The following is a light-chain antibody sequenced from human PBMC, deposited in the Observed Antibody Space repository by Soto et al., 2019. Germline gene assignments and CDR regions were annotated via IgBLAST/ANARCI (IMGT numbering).Light chain of an antibody. CDR3: QQYKSYPIT. Sequence: DIQMTQSPSSLSASVGARITITCRASQDISNFLAWFQQKPGKAPKSLISGASTLQSGVPSRVSGSGSGTDFTLTISNLQPGDFASYYCQQYKSYPITFGQGTTLEIQ. V-gene: IGKV1-16*01. CDR1: QDISNF. CDR2: GAS. J-gene: IGKJ5*01.